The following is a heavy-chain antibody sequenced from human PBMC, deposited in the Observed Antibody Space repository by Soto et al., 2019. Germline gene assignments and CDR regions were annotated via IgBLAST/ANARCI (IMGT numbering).Heavy chain of an antibody. D-gene: IGHD2-15*01. J-gene: IGHJ6*03. CDR2: IKSKTDGGTT. V-gene: IGHV3-15*01. Sequence: GGSLRLSCAASGFTFSNAWMSWVRQAPGKGLEWVGRIKSKTDGGTTDYAAPGKGRFTISRDDSKNTLYLQMNSLKTEDTAVYYCTTGYCSGGSCYSEYYYYYMDVWGKGTTVTVSS. CDR1: GFTFSNAW. CDR3: TTGYCSGGSCYSEYYYYYMDV.